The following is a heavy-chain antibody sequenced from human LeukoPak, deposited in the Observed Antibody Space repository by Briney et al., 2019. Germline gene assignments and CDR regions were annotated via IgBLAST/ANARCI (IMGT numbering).Heavy chain of an antibody. CDR1: GGSISSYY. V-gene: IGHV4-59*01. D-gene: IGHD4-23*01. J-gene: IGHJ3*02. Sequence: SETLSLTCTVSGGSISSYYWSWIRQPPGKGLELIGYIYYSGSTNYNPSLKSRVTISVDMSKNQFSLKLNSVTAADTAVYYCARHQRGNSDAFDIWGQGTMVTVSS. CDR3: ARHQRGNSDAFDI. CDR2: IYYSGST.